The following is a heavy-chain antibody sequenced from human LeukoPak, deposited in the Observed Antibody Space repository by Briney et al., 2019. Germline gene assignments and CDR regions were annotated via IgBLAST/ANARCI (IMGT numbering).Heavy chain of an antibody. D-gene: IGHD3-10*01. CDR1: GYSFTSYW. CDR2: IYPGDSDT. V-gene: IGHV5-51*01. Sequence: GESLKICCKGSGYSFTSYWIGWVRQMPGKGLEWMGIIYPGDSDTRYNPSFQGQVTISAAKSISTAYLQWSSLKASDTAMYYCARHETYYYGSGSYLSYYYYYMHGRGKGATVAVSS. J-gene: IGHJ6*03. CDR3: ARHETYYYGSGSYLSYYYYYMHG.